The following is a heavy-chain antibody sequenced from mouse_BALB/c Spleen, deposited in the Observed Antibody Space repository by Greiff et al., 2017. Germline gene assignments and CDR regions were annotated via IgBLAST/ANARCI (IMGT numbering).Heavy chain of an antibody. J-gene: IGHJ4*01. Sequence: QVQLQQPGAELVKPGASVKLSCKASGYTFTSYWMHWVKQRPGQGLEWIGEINPSNGRTNYNEKFKSKATLTVDKSSSTAYMQLSSLTSEDSAVYYCAGRYYDYAMDYWGQGTSVTVSS. CDR3: AGRYYDYAMDY. V-gene: IGHV1S81*02. CDR1: GYTFTSYW. D-gene: IGHD1-1*01. CDR2: INPSNGRT.